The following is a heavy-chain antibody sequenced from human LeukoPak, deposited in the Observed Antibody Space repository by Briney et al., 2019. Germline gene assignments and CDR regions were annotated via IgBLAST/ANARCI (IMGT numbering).Heavy chain of an antibody. V-gene: IGHV4-38-2*01. CDR3: ARRGLQTPFDY. Sequence: SETLSLTCAVSGYSISSGYYWGWIRQPPGKGLEWIGSIYHSGGTYYNPSLKSRVTISVDTSKNKFSLKLSCVTAADTAVYYCARRGLQTPFDYWGQGTLVTVSS. CDR1: GYSISSGYY. CDR2: IYHSGGT. J-gene: IGHJ4*02. D-gene: IGHD4-11*01.